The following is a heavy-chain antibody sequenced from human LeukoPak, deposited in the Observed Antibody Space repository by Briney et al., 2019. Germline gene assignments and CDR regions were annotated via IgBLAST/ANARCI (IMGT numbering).Heavy chain of an antibody. CDR2: IYYSGGT. Sequence: PSETLSLTCTVSGGSISSSSYYWGWIRQPPGKGLEWIGSIYYSGGTYYNPSLKSRVTISVDTSKNQFSLKLSSVTAADTAVYYCARSSDSSSLQYFQHWGQGTLVTVSS. J-gene: IGHJ1*01. V-gene: IGHV4-39*07. CDR1: GGSISSSSYY. CDR3: ARSSDSSSLQYFQH. D-gene: IGHD6-6*01.